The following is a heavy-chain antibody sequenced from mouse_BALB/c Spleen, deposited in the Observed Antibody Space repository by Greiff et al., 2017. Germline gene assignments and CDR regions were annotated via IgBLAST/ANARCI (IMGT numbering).Heavy chain of an antibody. Sequence: VKLMESGAELAKPGASVKMSCKASGYTFTSYWMHWVKQRPGQGLEWIGYINPSTGYTEYNQKFKDKATLTADKSSSTAYMQLSSLTSEDSAVYYCARRDLRLPLEWGQGTLVTVSA. D-gene: IGHD1-2*01. CDR3: ARRDLRLPLE. V-gene: IGHV1-7*01. J-gene: IGHJ3*01. CDR2: INPSTGYT. CDR1: GYTFTSYW.